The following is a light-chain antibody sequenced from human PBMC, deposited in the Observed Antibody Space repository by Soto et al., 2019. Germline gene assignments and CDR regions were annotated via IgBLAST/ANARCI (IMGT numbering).Light chain of an antibody. Sequence: DIQMTQSPSSLSASVGDRVTITCRASQTIRYSLNWYQQKPGKVPKVLIYGASNLQSGVPPRFSGSGSGTDFALPISSLQPDDFATYYYHQTAGSITWTFGQGTRVEAK. CDR3: HQTAGSITWT. CDR2: GAS. V-gene: IGKV1-39*01. J-gene: IGKJ1*01. CDR1: QTIRYS.